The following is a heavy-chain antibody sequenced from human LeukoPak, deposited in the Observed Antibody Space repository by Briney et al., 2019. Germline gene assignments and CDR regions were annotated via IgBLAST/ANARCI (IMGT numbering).Heavy chain of an antibody. J-gene: IGHJ4*02. CDR2: ISGSGGST. CDR1: GFTFSSYA. V-gene: IGHV3-23*01. CDR3: AKDVTMVRGVNDY. Sequence: GGSLRPSCAASGFTFSSYAMNWVRQAPGKGLEWVSAISGSGGSTYYADSVKGRFTISRDNSKNTLYLQMNSLRAEDTAVYYCAKDVTMVRGVNDYWGQGTLVTVSS. D-gene: IGHD3-10*01.